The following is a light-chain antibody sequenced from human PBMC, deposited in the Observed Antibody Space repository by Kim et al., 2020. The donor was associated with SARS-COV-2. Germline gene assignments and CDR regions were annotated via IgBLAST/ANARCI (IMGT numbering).Light chain of an antibody. Sequence: ATINCKSSQSVLYSSNNKNYLAWYQQKPGQPPKLLIYWASPRESGVPDRFSGSGSGTDYTLTITSLQAEDVAVSYCQQYYSTPFTFGPGTKVDIK. V-gene: IGKV4-1*01. CDR1: QSVLYSSNNKNY. CDR3: QQYYSTPFT. J-gene: IGKJ3*01. CDR2: WAS.